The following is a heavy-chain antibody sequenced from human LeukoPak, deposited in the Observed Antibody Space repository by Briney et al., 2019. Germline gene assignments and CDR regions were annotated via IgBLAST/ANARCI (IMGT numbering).Heavy chain of an antibody. CDR3: ARSEYSGSYSPFDY. V-gene: IGHV3-21*01. J-gene: IGHJ4*02. CDR2: ISSSSSYI. Sequence: PGGSLRFSCAASGFTFSSYSMNWVRQAPGKGLEWVSSISSSSSYIYYADSVKGRFTISRDNAKNSLYLQMNSLRAEDTAVYYCARSEYSGSYSPFDYWGQGTLVTVSS. D-gene: IGHD1-26*01. CDR1: GFTFSSYS.